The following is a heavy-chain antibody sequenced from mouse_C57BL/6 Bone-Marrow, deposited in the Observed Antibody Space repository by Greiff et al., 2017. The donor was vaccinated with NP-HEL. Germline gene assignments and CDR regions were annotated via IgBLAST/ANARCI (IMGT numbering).Heavy chain of an antibody. CDR3: AQRASDVDY. V-gene: IGHV1-81*01. Sequence: LVESGAELARPGASVKLSCKASGYTFTSYGISWVKQRTGQGLEWIGEIYPRSGNTYYNEKFKGKATLTADKSSSTAYMELRSLTSEDSAVYFCAQRASDVDYWGQGTTLTVSS. J-gene: IGHJ2*01. CDR2: IYPRSGNT. CDR1: GYTFTSYG. D-gene: IGHD6-1*01.